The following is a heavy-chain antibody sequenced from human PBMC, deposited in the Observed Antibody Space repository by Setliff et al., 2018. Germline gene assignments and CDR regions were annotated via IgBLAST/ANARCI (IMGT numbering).Heavy chain of an antibody. V-gene: IGHV4-31*03. J-gene: IGHJ3*02. CDR1: GGPISSGGYY. D-gene: IGHD4-17*01. CDR3: ARDPLTTNRRRAFDI. Sequence: PSETLSLTCTVSGGPISSGGYYWSWIRQHPGKGLEWIGYIYYSGSTYYNPSLKSRVTMSVDTSKNQFSLKLSSVTAADTAVYYCARDPLTTNRRRAFDIWGQGTMVTVSS. CDR2: IYYSGST.